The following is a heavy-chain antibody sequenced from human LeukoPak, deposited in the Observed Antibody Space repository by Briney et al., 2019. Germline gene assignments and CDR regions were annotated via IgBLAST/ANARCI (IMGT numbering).Heavy chain of an antibody. Sequence: ASVKVSCKASGYTFSTYGISWVRQAPGQGLEWMGWINPNSGGTNYAQKFQGRVTMTRDTSISTAYMELSRLRSDDTAVYYCARLYDYSDYWGQGTLVTVSS. D-gene: IGHD5-12*01. CDR3: ARLYDYSDY. J-gene: IGHJ4*02. CDR2: INPNSGGT. V-gene: IGHV1-2*02. CDR1: GYTFSTYG.